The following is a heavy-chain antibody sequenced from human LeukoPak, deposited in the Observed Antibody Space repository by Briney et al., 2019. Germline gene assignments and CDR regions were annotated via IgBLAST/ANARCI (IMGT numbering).Heavy chain of an antibody. CDR2: ISGSGGST. Sequence: GRSLRLSCAASGFTFSSYAMSWVRQAPGKGLEWVSAISGSGGSTYYADSVKGRFTISRDNSKDTLYLQMNSLRAEDTAVYYCAKVGIAAFLGDYWGQGTLVTVSS. J-gene: IGHJ4*02. CDR3: AKVGIAAFLGDY. D-gene: IGHD6-13*01. CDR1: GFTFSSYA. V-gene: IGHV3-23*01.